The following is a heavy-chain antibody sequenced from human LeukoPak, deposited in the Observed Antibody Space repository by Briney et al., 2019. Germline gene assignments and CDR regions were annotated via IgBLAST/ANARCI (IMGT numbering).Heavy chain of an antibody. J-gene: IGHJ4*02. V-gene: IGHV3-30*18. D-gene: IGHD2-2*01. Sequence: GGSLRLSCVASGFTFSNYAMSWVRQAPGKGLEWLAVISHNERNKYYADSVKGRFTISRDNSKNTLYLQMSSLRPEDTAVYYCANGAIYCTSPNYPTGSAPSCFAHWGQGTLVTVSS. CDR3: ANGAIYCTSPNYPTGSAPSCFAH. CDR2: ISHNERNK. CDR1: GFTFSNYA.